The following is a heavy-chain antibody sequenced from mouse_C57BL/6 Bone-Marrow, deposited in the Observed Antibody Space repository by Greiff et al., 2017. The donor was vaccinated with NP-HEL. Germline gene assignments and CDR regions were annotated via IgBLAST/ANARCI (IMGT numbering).Heavy chain of an antibody. CDR1: GYTITGYW. V-gene: IGHV1-9*01. D-gene: IGHD2-3*01. CDR2: ILPGSGST. Sequence: QVQLQQSGAELMKPGASVKLSCKATGYTITGYWIEWVKQRPGHGLEWIGEILPGSGSTNYNEKFKGKATFTADTSSNTAYMQLSRLTAEDSAIYYCARGWLLRLAWFADWGQGTLVTVSA. J-gene: IGHJ3*01. CDR3: ARGWLLRLAWFAD.